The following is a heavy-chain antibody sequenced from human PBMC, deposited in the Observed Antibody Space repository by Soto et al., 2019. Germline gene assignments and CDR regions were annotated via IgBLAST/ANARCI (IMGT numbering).Heavy chain of an antibody. CDR3: AREQYNWKL. D-gene: IGHD1-20*01. V-gene: IGHV4-59*01. Sequence: SETLSLTCSVSGVSITNYYWTWLRHSPGKGLEWIGYVYHTGNTYYNPSLRSRVTISLDTSKNQVSLRLRSVTAADTAVYYCAREQYNWKLWGQGTLVTVSS. CDR1: GVSITNYY. CDR2: VYHTGNT. J-gene: IGHJ4*02.